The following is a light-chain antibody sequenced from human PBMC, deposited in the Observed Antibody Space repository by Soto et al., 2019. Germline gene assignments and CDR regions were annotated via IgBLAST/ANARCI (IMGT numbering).Light chain of an antibody. CDR2: EVS. CDR1: QSLLHITGETF. J-gene: IGKJ5*01. Sequence: DVVMTQTPLSLSVAPGQPASISCKSSQSLLHITGETFLFWYLQKPGQSPQLLIYEVSTRVSGVPDRFSGSGSGTDFTLEIRRVETDDDGIYYCMQSTQLPPTFGQGTRLEIK. V-gene: IGKV2D-29*02. CDR3: MQSTQLPPT.